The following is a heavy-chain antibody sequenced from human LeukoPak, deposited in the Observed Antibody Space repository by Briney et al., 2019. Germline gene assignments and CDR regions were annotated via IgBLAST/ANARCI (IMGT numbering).Heavy chain of an antibody. Sequence: SETLSLTCSVSGYSISNAYYWGWIRQPPGKGLEWIGYIYYSGSTNYNPSLKSRVTISVDTSKNQFSLKLSSVTAADTAVYYCARVLRVGYSYGYYPDYWGQGTLVTVSS. D-gene: IGHD5-18*01. J-gene: IGHJ4*02. CDR1: GYSISNAYY. V-gene: IGHV4-61*01. CDR2: IYYSGST. CDR3: ARVLRVGYSYGYYPDY.